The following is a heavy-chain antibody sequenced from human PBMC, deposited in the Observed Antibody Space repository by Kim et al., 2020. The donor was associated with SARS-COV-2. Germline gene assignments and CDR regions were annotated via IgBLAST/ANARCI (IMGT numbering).Heavy chain of an antibody. D-gene: IGHD3-3*01. J-gene: IGHJ6*02. CDR3: ARAEVVWSGYYGDWYYYGMDV. V-gene: IGHV4-59*01. Sequence: SETLSLTCTVSGGSISSYYWSWIRQPPGKGLEWIGYIYYSGSTNYNPSLKSRVTISVDTSKNQFSLKLSSVTAADTAVYYCARAEVVWSGYYGDWYYYGMDVWGQGTTVTVSS. CDR2: IYYSGST. CDR1: GGSISSYY.